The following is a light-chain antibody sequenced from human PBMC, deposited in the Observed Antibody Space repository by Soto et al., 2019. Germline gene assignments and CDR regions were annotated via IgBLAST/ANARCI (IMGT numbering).Light chain of an antibody. CDR3: QRYDNYQWT. CDR2: KAS. V-gene: IGKV1-5*03. Sequence: DLQMTQSPSALSASVGDRVTITCRASQIISSWVAWYQQKPGKAPKFLIYKASTLESGVPSRFSGSGSGTEFTLTISRLQPDDSATYLCQRYDNYQWTFGQGTKVEIK. CDR1: QIISSW. J-gene: IGKJ1*01.